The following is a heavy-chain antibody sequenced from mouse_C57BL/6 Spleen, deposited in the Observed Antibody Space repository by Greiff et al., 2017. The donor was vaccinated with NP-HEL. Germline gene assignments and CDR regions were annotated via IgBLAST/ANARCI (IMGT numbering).Heavy chain of an antibody. CDR1: GYTFTSYW. J-gene: IGHJ2*01. CDR3: AREGEPVYYFDY. V-gene: IGHV1-52*01. Sequence: QVQLQQPGAELVRPGSSVKLSCKASGYTFTSYWMHWVKQRPIQGLEWIGNIDPSDSETHYNQKFKDKATLTVDKSSSTAYMQLSSLTSEDSAVYYCAREGEPVYYFDYWGQGTTLTVSS. CDR2: IDPSDSET.